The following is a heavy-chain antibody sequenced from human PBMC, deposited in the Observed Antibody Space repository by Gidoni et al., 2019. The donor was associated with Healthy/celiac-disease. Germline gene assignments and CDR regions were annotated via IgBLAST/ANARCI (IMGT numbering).Heavy chain of an antibody. Sequence: EVQLVESGVGLVQPGGSLRLSCAASAFTFSSYDRHWVRQATGKGLEWVSAIGTAGDTYYPGSVKGRFTISRENAKNSLYLQMNSLRAGDTAVYYCARGQYCSGGSCYSSVDAWFDPWGQGTLVTVSS. J-gene: IGHJ5*02. V-gene: IGHV3-13*04. CDR2: IGTAGDT. CDR1: AFTFSSYD. D-gene: IGHD2-15*01. CDR3: ARGQYCSGGSCYSSVDAWFDP.